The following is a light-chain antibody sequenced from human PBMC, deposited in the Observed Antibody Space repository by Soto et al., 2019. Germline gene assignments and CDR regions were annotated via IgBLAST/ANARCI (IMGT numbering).Light chain of an antibody. CDR2: AAS. J-gene: IGKJ1*01. Sequence: IQMTQSPSSLSASVGDRVTITCRASQSISSYLNWYQQKPGKAPKLLIYAASSLQSGVPSRFSGSGSRTDFTLTISSLQPEDFATYYCQQSYSTHTWTFGQGTKVDIK. V-gene: IGKV1-39*01. CDR1: QSISSY. CDR3: QQSYSTHTWT.